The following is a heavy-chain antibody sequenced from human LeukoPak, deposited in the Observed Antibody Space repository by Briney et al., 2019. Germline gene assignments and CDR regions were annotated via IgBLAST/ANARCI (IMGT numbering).Heavy chain of an antibody. V-gene: IGHV3-11*03. J-gene: IGHJ1*01. Sequence: GGSLRLTCAASGFTFSDYYMSWIRQAPGKGLEWVSYISSSNSYTNYADSVKGRFYADSVKGRFTISRDNAKNSLYLQMNSLRAEDTAVYYCASLTYYFDSSGYYPGYFQHWGQGTLVTVSS. CDR3: ASLTYYFDSSGYYPGYFQH. CDR2: ISSSNSYT. CDR1: GFTFSDYY. D-gene: IGHD3-22*01.